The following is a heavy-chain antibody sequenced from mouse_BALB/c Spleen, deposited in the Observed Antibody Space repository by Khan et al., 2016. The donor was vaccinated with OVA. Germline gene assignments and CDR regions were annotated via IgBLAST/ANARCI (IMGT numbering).Heavy chain of an antibody. V-gene: IGHV5-17*02. Sequence: EVQLQESGGGLVQPGGSRKLSCAASGFTFSGFGMHWVRQAPEQGLEWVAYISSGSSTIYYADTVKGRFTISRDNPKNTLFLQMTSLRSEDTAMYFCARTGYYYFDYWGQGTTLTVSS. CDR2: ISSGSSTI. CDR1: GFTFSGFG. J-gene: IGHJ2*01. D-gene: IGHD2-3*01. CDR3: ARTGYYYFDY.